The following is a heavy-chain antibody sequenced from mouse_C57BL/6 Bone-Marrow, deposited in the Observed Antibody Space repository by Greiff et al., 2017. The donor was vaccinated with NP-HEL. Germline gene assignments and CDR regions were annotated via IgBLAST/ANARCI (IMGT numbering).Heavy chain of an antibody. Sequence: EVKLQESGAELVRPGASVKLSCTASGFNIKDDYMHWVKQRPEQGLEWIGWIDPENGDTEYASKFQGKATITADTSSNTAYLQLSSLTSEDTAVYYCTTSYYKGYWGQGTTLTVSS. V-gene: IGHV14-4*01. CDR3: TTSYYKGY. CDR1: GFNIKDDY. D-gene: IGHD2-12*01. J-gene: IGHJ2*01. CDR2: IDPENGDT.